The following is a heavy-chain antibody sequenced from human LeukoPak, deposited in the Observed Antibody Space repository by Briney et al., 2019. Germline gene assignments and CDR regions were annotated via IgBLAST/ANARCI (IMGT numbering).Heavy chain of an antibody. J-gene: IGHJ4*02. V-gene: IGHV4-30-2*01. Sequence: SDTLSLTCTVSGGSISSGGYSWSWIRQPPGKGLEWIGYIYHSGSTYYNPSLKSRVTISVDRSKNQFSLKLSSVTAADTAVYYCASGDHYFDYWGQGTLVTVSS. CDR3: ASGDHYFDY. CDR1: GGSISSGGYS. CDR2: IYHSGST. D-gene: IGHD4-17*01.